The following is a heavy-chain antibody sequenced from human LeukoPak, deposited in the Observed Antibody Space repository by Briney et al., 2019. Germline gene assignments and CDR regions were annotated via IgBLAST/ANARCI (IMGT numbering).Heavy chain of an antibody. CDR3: ARRRDLYSGSYYPFDY. CDR2: IYPGDSDA. D-gene: IGHD1-26*01. V-gene: IGHV5-51*01. J-gene: IGHJ4*02. Sequence: GESLKIYCKGSGYCFTSYWIDWVRQMPGKGLKWMGMIYPGDSDARYSPSFQGQVTISADKSISTAYLQWSSLKASDTAMYYCARRRDLYSGSYYPFDYWGQGTLVTVSS. CDR1: GYCFTSYW.